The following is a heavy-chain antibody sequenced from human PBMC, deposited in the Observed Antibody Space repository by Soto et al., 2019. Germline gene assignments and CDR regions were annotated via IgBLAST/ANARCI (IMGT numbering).Heavy chain of an antibody. CDR2: IIPILGIA. CDR3: ARRAGVGATHTN. CDR1: GGTFSSYT. J-gene: IGHJ3*01. Sequence: GASVKVSCKASGGTFSSYTISWVRQAPGQGLEWMGRIIPILGIANYAQKFQGRVTITADKSTSTAYMELSSLRSEDTAVYYCARRAGVGATHTNWGQGTMVTVSS. D-gene: IGHD1-26*01. V-gene: IGHV1-69*02.